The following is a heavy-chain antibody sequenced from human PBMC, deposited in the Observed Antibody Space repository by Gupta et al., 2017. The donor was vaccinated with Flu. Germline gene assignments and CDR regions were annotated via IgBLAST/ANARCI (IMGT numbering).Heavy chain of an antibody. J-gene: IGHJ4*02. V-gene: IGHV3-74*01. CDR1: GFTFSSSS. D-gene: IGHD7-27*01. Sequence: EVHLVESGGGLVQPGGSLRLSCAASGFTFSSSSMSWVRHSPGKGLVWVSRINTDGSTTDYADSVKGRFTISRDNAKNTLYMEMNSLRAEDTAVYYCASYNWGSSFDYWGQGTLVTVSS. CDR3: ASYNWGSSFDY. CDR2: INTDGSTT.